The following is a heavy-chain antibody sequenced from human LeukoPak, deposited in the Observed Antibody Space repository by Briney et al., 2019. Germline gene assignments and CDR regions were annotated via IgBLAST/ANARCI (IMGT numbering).Heavy chain of an antibody. D-gene: IGHD1-14*01. CDR3: AKDKMDIGSDAFDI. CDR2: IYTSGTT. V-gene: IGHV4-4*07. Sequence: SETLSLTCTVSGGSISSYSWSWIRQPAGKGLEWIGRIYTSGTTNDNPSLKSRVTISVDKSKNQPSLKLGSVTAADTAVYYCAKDKMDIGSDAFDIWGQGTMLTVSS. J-gene: IGHJ3*02. CDR1: GGSISSYS.